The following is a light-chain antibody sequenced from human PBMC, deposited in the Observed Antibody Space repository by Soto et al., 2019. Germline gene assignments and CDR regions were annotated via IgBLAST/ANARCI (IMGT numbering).Light chain of an antibody. J-gene: IGLJ2*01. CDR1: SSDVGGYNY. CDR2: DVS. Sequence: QYALTQPASVSGSPGQSITISCTGTSSDVGGYNYVSWYQQYPGKAPKLMIYDVSNRPSGVSNRFSGSKSGNTASLTISGLQAEDEADYYCSSYTGSSTLVFGGGTKLTVL. V-gene: IGLV2-14*01. CDR3: SSYTGSSTLV.